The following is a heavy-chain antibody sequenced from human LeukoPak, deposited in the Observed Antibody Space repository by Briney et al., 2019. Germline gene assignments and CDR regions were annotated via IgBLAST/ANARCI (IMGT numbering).Heavy chain of an antibody. D-gene: IGHD1-26*01. J-gene: IGHJ4*02. CDR1: GGSISSGDYY. CDR3: ARASWDSVPFDY. CDR2: IYYSGST. Sequence: SETLSLTCTVSGGSISSGDYYWSWIRQPPGKGLEWIGYIYYSGSTYCNPSLKSRVTISVDTSKNQFSLKLSSVTAADTAVYYCARASWDSVPFDYWGQGTLVTVSS. V-gene: IGHV4-30-4*01.